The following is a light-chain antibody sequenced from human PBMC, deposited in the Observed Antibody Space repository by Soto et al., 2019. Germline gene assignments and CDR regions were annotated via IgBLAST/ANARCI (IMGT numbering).Light chain of an antibody. Sequence: EILMTQSPATLSLAPGERATLSCRASQNVNSKLAWYQQRRGQAPRLLIYGASSRATGIPDRFSGGGSGTDFTLTISRLEPEDFAVYCCHQYDSWTFDQGTKVDIK. V-gene: IGKV3-20*01. CDR3: HQYDSWT. J-gene: IGKJ1*01. CDR1: QNVNSK. CDR2: GAS.